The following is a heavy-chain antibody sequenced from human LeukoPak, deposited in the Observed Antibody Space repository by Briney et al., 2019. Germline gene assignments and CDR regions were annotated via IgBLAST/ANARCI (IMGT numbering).Heavy chain of an antibody. CDR2: IYYSGST. D-gene: IGHD3-10*01. CDR1: GGSISSGDYY. CDR3: ARDRMVRGITTGDFDY. Sequence: SQTLSLTCTVSGGSISSGDYYWSWIRQHPGKGLEWIGYIYYSGSTYYNPSLKSRVTMSVDTSKNQFSLKLTSATAADTAVYYCARDRMVRGITTGDFDYWGQGTLVTVSS. V-gene: IGHV4-31*03. J-gene: IGHJ4*02.